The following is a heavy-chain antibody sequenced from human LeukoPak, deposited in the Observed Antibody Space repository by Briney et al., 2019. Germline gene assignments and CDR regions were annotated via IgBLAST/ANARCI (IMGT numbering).Heavy chain of an antibody. J-gene: IGHJ4*02. Sequence: GGSLRLSCAASGFTFSIYAMSWVRQAPGKGLGWVSVISVCGDTTDYADSVKGRFTISRDNSKNTVYLQMNSLRVEDTAVYYCARDRGDGWHYFDYWGRGTLVTVSS. CDR2: ISVCGDTT. CDR3: ARDRGDGWHYFDY. CDR1: GFTFSIYA. D-gene: IGHD5-24*01. V-gene: IGHV3-23*01.